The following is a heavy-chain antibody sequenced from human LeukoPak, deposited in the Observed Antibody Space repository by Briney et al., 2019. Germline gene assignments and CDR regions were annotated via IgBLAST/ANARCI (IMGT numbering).Heavy chain of an antibody. CDR2: ISAYNGNT. J-gene: IGHJ5*02. CDR1: GYTFTSYG. CDR3: ARDLITIFGAGRNNWFDP. V-gene: IGHV1-18*01. D-gene: IGHD3-3*01. Sequence: ASVKVSCTASGYTFTSYGISWVRQAPGQGLEWMGWISAYNGNTNYAQKLQGRVTMTTDTSTSTAYMELRSLRSDDTAVYYCARDLITIFGAGRNNWFDPWGQGTLVTVSS.